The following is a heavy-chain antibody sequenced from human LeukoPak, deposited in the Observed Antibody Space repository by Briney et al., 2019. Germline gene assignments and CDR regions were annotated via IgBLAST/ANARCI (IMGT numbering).Heavy chain of an antibody. Sequence: SVTVSCKASGGTFRSYASSWVRQAPGQGLEWMGRIIPIFGTRNYAQKFQARVTIITDETTSTAYMELSSLRSEDTAVYYCARDTRRQSSSGYYLMDAFDIWGQGTMVTVSS. V-gene: IGHV1-69*05. CDR1: GGTFRSYA. CDR2: IIPIFGTR. D-gene: IGHD3-22*01. CDR3: ARDTRRQSSSGYYLMDAFDI. J-gene: IGHJ3*02.